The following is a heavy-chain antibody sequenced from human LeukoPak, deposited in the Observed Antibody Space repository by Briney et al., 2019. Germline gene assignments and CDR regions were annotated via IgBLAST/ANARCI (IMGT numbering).Heavy chain of an antibody. CDR1: GFTLSHAW. D-gene: IGHD5-12*01. Sequence: PGGSLRLSCAASGFTLSHAWMTWVRQAPGKALEWVGRIKSKTDAGTTDYAAPVKGRFTISRDDSADTLYLQMDSLRSEDTAVYYCTTGDSGYQFDYWGQGTLVTVSS. CDR3: TTGDSGYQFDY. CDR2: IKSKTDAGTT. V-gene: IGHV3-15*01. J-gene: IGHJ4*02.